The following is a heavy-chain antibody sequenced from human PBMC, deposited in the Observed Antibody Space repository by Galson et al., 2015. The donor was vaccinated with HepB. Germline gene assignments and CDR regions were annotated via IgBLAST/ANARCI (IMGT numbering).Heavy chain of an antibody. Sequence: SLRLSCAASGFTFSNYAMNWVRQAPEKGLEWVSSVSGSGGKTYNADPVKGRFIISRDNSKNTLYLQMNSLRAEDTAVYYCAKDLAPYYSDSSERWFDPWGQGTLVTVSS. D-gene: IGHD3-22*01. J-gene: IGHJ5*02. V-gene: IGHV3-23*01. CDR3: AKDLAPYYSDSSERWFDP. CDR1: GFTFSNYA. CDR2: VSGSGGKT.